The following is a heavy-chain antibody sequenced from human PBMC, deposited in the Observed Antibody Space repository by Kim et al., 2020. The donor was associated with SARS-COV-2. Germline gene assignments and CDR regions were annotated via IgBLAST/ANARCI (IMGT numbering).Heavy chain of an antibody. D-gene: IGHD3-9*01. CDR2: IYHSGST. J-gene: IGHJ4*02. V-gene: IGHV4-4*02. CDR1: GGSISSSNW. CDR3: ATLAYYDILTGYGVGFDY. Sequence: SETLSLTCAVSGGSISSSNWWSWVRQPPGKGLEWIGEIYHSGSTNYNPSLKSRVTISVDKSKNQFSLKLSSVTAADTAVYYCATLAYYDILTGYGVGFDYWGQGNLVTVSS.